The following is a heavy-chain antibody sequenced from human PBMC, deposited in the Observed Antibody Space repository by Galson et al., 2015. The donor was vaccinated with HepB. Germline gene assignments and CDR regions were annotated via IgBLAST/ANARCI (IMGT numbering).Heavy chain of an antibody. CDR3: ARDENYYDGSVPYPGDY. D-gene: IGHD3-22*01. V-gene: IGHV3-33*08. CDR2: IWYDGSNK. J-gene: IGHJ4*02. CDR1: GFTFSSYG. Sequence: SLRLSCAASGFTFSSYGMHWVRQAPGKGLEWVAVIWYDGSNKYYADSMKGRFTISRDNSKNTLYLQMNSLRAEDTAVYYCARDENYYDGSVPYPGDYWGQGTLVTVSS.